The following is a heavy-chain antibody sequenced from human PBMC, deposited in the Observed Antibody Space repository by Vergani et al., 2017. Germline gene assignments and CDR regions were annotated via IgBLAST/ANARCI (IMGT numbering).Heavy chain of an antibody. V-gene: IGHV3-48*01. Sequence: EVQLVESGGGLVQPGGSLRLSCAASGFTFSSYSMNWVRQAPGKGLEWVSYISSSSSTIYYADSVKGRFTISRDNAKNSLYLQMNSLRAEDTAVYYCARAINSITGTTHYYYYYMDVWGKGP. J-gene: IGHJ6*03. CDR1: GFTFSSYS. D-gene: IGHD1-20*01. CDR3: ARAINSITGTTHYYYYYMDV. CDR2: ISSSSSTI.